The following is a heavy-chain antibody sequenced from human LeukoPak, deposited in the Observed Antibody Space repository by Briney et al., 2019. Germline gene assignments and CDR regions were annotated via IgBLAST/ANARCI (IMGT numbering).Heavy chain of an antibody. J-gene: IGHJ3*02. CDR1: GGSISSYY. CDR3: AGGYNWNDVGAFDI. D-gene: IGHD1-20*01. CDR2: IYTSGST. V-gene: IGHV4-4*07. Sequence: SETLSLTCTVSGGSISSYYWSWIRQPAGNGLEWIARIYTSGSTNYNPSLKSRVTMSVDTSKNQFSLKLSSVTAADTAVYYCAGGYNWNDVGAFDIWGQGTMVTVSS.